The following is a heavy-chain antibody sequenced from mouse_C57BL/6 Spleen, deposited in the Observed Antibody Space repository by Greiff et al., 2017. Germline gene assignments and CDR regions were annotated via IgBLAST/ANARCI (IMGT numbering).Heavy chain of an antibody. D-gene: IGHD1-1*01. CDR3: APITTVVAGARDY. V-gene: IGHV1-64*01. J-gene: IGHJ4*01. Sequence: VQLQQPGAELVKPGASVTLSCKASGYTFTSYWMHWVKQRPGQGLEWIGMIHPNSGSTNYNEKFKSKATLTVDKSSSTAYMQLSSLTSEDSAVYYCAPITTVVAGARDYWGRGTSVTVSS. CDR1: GYTFTSYW. CDR2: IHPNSGST.